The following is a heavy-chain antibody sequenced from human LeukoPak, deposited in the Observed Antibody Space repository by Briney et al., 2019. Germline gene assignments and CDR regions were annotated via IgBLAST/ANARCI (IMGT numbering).Heavy chain of an antibody. CDR3: ARGGGYSYGSHYYYMDV. Sequence: ASVKVSCKASGYTFTNYYMHWVRQATGQGLEWMGWMNPNSGNTGYAQKFQGRVTITRNTSISTAYMELSSLRSEDTAVYYCARGGGYSYGSHYYYMDVWGKGTTVTVSS. D-gene: IGHD5-18*01. CDR2: MNPNSGNT. CDR1: GYTFTNYY. V-gene: IGHV1-8*01. J-gene: IGHJ6*03.